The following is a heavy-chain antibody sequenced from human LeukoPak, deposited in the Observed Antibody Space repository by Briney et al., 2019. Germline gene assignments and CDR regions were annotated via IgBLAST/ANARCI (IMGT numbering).Heavy chain of an antibody. V-gene: IGHV3-7*04. Sequence: GGSLRLSCAASGFTFSIYWMSWVRQAPGKGLEWVANMKEDGSKKYYVDSVKGRFTISRDNAKNSLYLQMNSLRAEDTAVYYCARERRADPGSVAAPGPTLDYWGQGTLVTVSP. J-gene: IGHJ4*02. CDR1: GFTFSIYW. CDR2: MKEDGSKK. D-gene: IGHD6-13*01. CDR3: ARERRADPGSVAAPGPTLDY.